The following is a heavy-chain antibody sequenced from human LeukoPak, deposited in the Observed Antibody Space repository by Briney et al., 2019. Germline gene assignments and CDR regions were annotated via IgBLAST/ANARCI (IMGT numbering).Heavy chain of an antibody. CDR3: AREDSSGWFSAY. D-gene: IGHD6-19*01. CDR1: GFTFSGHG. J-gene: IGHJ4*02. V-gene: IGHV3-33*01. Sequence: GRSLRLSCAASGFTFSGHGIHWIRQAPGKGLEWAAVIWHDGSKQLYADSVKGRFSISRDDSTSTLYLQMNSLRAEDTAVYYCAREDSSGWFSAYWGQGTLVTVSS. CDR2: IWHDGSKQ.